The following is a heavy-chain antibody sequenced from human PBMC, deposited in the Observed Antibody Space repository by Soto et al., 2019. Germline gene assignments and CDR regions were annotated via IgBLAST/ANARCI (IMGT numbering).Heavy chain of an antibody. CDR2: INPNSGGT. J-gene: IGHJ4*02. V-gene: IGHV1-2*02. CDR1: GYTFTGYY. CDR3: TRDMTVTVGPFDY. Sequence: ASVKVSWKAAGYTFTGYYMHWVRQAHGQGLEWMGWINPNSGGTNYAQQFQSRVTMTRDTSISTAYMERSRLRFDDRAVYYCTRDMTVTVGPFDYWGQGPLLTGS. D-gene: IGHD4-17*01.